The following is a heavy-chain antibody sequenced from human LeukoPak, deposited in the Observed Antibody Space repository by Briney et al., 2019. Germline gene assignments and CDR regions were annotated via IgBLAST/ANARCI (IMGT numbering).Heavy chain of an antibody. Sequence: PGGSLRLSCAASEFTFSDYSMSYIRQAPGKGLEWVSFISSSGSVIYYADSVKGRFTISRDNAKNSLYLQMNSLRAEDTAVYYCARDGSGTSFDSWGQGTLVTVSS. V-gene: IGHV3-11*01. CDR1: EFTFSDYS. J-gene: IGHJ4*02. CDR3: ARDGSGTSFDS. D-gene: IGHD3-10*01. CDR2: ISSSGSVI.